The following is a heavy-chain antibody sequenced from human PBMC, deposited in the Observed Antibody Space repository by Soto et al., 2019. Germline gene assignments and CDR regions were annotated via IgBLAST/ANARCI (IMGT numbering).Heavy chain of an antibody. J-gene: IGHJ4*02. CDR2: ISAYNGNT. Sequence: GASVKVSRKASGYTFTTYSISWVRQAPGQGLEWMGWISAYNGNTNYAQKLQGRLTMTTDTSTSTAYMELRSLRSDDTAVYYCARVGRQSYYDGFPVYWGQGTLVTVSS. CDR1: GYTFTTYS. D-gene: IGHD3-22*01. CDR3: ARVGRQSYYDGFPVY. V-gene: IGHV1-18*04.